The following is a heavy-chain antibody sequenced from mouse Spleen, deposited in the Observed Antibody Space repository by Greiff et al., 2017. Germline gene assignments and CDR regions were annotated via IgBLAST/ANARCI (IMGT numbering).Heavy chain of an antibody. Sequence: VMLVESGAELMKPGASVKLSCKATGYTFTGYWIEWVKQRPGHGLEWIGEILPGSGSTNYNEKFKGKATFTADTSSNTAYMQLSSLTTEDSAIYYCARRTDYYGSSYVGGFAYWGQGTLVTVSA. J-gene: IGHJ3*01. V-gene: IGHV1-9*01. CDR3: ARRTDYYGSSYVGGFAY. CDR1: GYTFTGYW. CDR2: ILPGSGST. D-gene: IGHD1-1*01.